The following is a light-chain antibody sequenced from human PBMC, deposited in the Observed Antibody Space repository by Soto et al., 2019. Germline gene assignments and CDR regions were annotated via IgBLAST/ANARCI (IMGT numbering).Light chain of an antibody. CDR3: QQYHTWPIT. CDR2: DAS. CDR1: QSVSISY. J-gene: IGKJ4*01. V-gene: IGKV3-20*01. Sequence: DIVLTHSPGTLSLSPGETPTLSCSPSQSVSISYLAWYQQKPGQAPRLLIYDASNWAPGIPARFSGSGSGTDFTLTIIRLEPEDCAIYYCQQYHTWPITFGGGTKVDIK.